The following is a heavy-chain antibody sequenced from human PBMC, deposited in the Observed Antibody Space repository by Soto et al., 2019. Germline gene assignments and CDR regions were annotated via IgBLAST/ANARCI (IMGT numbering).Heavy chain of an antibody. CDR2: INGGNGHT. CDR3: ARGKGMEENYYYYGMDV. CDR1: GYTFSTYA. D-gene: IGHD1-1*01. Sequence: QVQVVQSGAEVKKPGASVKVSCKASGYTFSTYALHWVRQAPGQGLEWMGWINGGNGHTRYSQKFKDRVTISRDTPASTACMELSGLRSEDTAVYYCARGKGMEENYYYYGMDVWGQGTTVTVSS. J-gene: IGHJ6*02. V-gene: IGHV1-3*01.